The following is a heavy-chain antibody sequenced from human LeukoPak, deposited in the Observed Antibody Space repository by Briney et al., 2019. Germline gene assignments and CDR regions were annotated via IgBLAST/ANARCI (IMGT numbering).Heavy chain of an antibody. CDR3: ARDKVGGSGLGSFDY. CDR2: INPSGGST. D-gene: IGHD3-10*01. CDR1: GYTFTSYY. Sequence: GASVKVSCKASGYTFTSYYMHWVRHAPGQGLEWMGIINPSGGSTSYAQKFQGRVTMTRDTSTSTVYMELSSLRSEDTAVYYCARDKVGGSGLGSFDYWGQGTLVTVSS. J-gene: IGHJ4*02. V-gene: IGHV1-46*03.